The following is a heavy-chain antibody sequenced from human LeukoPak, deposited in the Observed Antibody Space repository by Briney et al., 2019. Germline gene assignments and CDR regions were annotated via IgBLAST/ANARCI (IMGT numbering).Heavy chain of an antibody. V-gene: IGHV4-39*01. CDR1: GGSISSSSYY. D-gene: IGHD3-22*01. J-gene: IGHJ4*02. Sequence: KPSETLSLTCTVSGGSISSSSYYWGWIRQPPGKGLEWIGSIYYSGTTYYNPSLKSRVTISVDTSKNQFSLKLSSVTAADTAVYYCARHKHAYYYDSSGYFLDYWGQGTLVTVSS. CDR2: IYYSGTT. CDR3: ARHKHAYYYDSSGYFLDY.